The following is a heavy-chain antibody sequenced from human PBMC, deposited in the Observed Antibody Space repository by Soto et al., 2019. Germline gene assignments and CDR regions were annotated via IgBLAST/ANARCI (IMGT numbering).Heavy chain of an antibody. CDR3: ARIQGAELYSSNSDRGYFQH. Sequence: QVQLVQSGAEVKKPGSSVKVSCKASGGTFSSYAISWVRQAPGQGLEWMGGIIPIFGTANYAQKFQGRVTITAHEYTSTAYTELSSLRSEDTAVYYCARIQGAELYSSNSDRGYFQHWGHSNLVTVSS. CDR1: GGTFSSYA. J-gene: IGHJ1*01. D-gene: IGHD6-13*01. CDR2: IIPIFGTA. V-gene: IGHV1-69*01.